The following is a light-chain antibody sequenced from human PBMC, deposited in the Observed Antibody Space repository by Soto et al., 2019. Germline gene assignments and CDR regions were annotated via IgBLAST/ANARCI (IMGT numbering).Light chain of an antibody. CDR3: QQYGSSSWT. CDR1: ETVAGSY. CDR2: GAS. J-gene: IGKJ1*01. Sequence: EIVLTQSPGTLSLSPGERATLSCRASETVAGSYLAWYQQKPGQAPRLLIHGASTRATGIADRFSGSGSGTDFTLTISRLEPEDFAVYYCQQYGSSSWTLGQGTKVDIK. V-gene: IGKV3-20*01.